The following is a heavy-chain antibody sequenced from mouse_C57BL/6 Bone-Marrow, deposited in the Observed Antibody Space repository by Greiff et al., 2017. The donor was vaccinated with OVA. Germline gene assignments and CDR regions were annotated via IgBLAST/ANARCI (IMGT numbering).Heavy chain of an antibody. CDR2: ISSGSSTI. V-gene: IGHV5-17*01. CDR3: ARGDYGPFAY. Sequence: DVMLVESGGGLVKPGGSLKLSCAASGFTFSDYGMHWVRQAPEKGLEWVAYISSGSSTIYYADTVKGRFTISRDNAKNTLFLQMTSLRSEDTAMYYCARGDYGPFAYWGQGTLVTVSA. D-gene: IGHD2-4*01. CDR1: GFTFSDYG. J-gene: IGHJ3*01.